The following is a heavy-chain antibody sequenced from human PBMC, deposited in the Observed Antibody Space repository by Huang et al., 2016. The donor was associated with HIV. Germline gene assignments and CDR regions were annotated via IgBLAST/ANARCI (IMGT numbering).Heavy chain of an antibody. D-gene: IGHD5-12*01. V-gene: IGHV3-23*01. CDR3: AKVASGYDFSARGSDWFDP. CDR1: AFPFRSYA. CDR2: TGGSGGKT. Sequence: EMQLLESGGGLVQPGGSLRLSCAASAFPFRSYAMTLVRQGPGKGLEWVSGTGGSGGKTYDADSVKGRFTISRDNSKNTLYLQMNSLRAEDTAVYYCAKVASGYDFSARGSDWFDPWGQGTLVSVSS. J-gene: IGHJ5*02.